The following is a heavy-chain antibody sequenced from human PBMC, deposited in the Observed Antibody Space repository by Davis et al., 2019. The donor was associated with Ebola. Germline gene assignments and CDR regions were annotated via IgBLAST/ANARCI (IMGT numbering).Heavy chain of an antibody. CDR2: INEAGST. J-gene: IGHJ5*02. Sequence: PSETLSLTCSVSGASTSSGDYFWSWLRQAPGKGLEWIGYINEAGSTYYNPSFKSRVTLSLDMTRNEVALKVTSVIPADTAVYYCATSTRDRQFDAWGQGTLVTVSS. V-gene: IGHV4-30-4*01. CDR1: GASTSSGDYF. D-gene: IGHD3-10*01. CDR3: ATSTRDRQFDA.